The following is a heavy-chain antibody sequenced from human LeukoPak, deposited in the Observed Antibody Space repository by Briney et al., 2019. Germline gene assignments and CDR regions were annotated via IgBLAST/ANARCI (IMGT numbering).Heavy chain of an antibody. J-gene: IGHJ3*02. CDR3: ARGEGGAGVGALDI. CDR1: GFTFNSYE. Sequence: PGGSLRLSCAASGFTFNSYEMNWVRQAPGKGLEWVSYISSSGSTIYHADSLKGRFTISRDNAKNSLYLQMNSLRADDTAVYYCARGEGGAGVGALDIWGQGTMVSVSS. CDR2: ISSSGSTI. D-gene: IGHD2-8*01. V-gene: IGHV3-48*03.